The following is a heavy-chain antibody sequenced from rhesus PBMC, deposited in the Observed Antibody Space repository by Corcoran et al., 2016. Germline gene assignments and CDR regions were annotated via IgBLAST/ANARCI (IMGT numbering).Heavy chain of an antibody. J-gene: IGHJ5-1*01. CDR2: IGGSSGST. V-gene: IGHV4-169*01. CDR3: SYSSGWYRFDV. CDR1: GGYISSSY. D-gene: IGHD6-31*01. Sequence: QLQLQESGPGLVKPSETLSLTCAVSGGYISSSYWSWIRQAPGKGLEWIGFIGGSSGSTNYNPSLKSRVTLSVDTSKNQLSLKLSSVTAADTAVYYCSYSSGWYRFDVWGPGVLVTVSS.